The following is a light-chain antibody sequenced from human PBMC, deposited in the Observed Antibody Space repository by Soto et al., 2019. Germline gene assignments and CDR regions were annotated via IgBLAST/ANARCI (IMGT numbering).Light chain of an antibody. CDR1: QGIRSD. Sequence: AIQMTQSPSSLSASVGDRVTITCRASQGIRSDLDWYQQKPGKAPKLLIYGASNLQSGVPSRFSGSGSGAVFTLTISSLQPEDFAVYYCQQYNNWPPGTFGQGTKVDI. CDR2: GAS. CDR3: QQYNNWPPGT. V-gene: IGKV1-6*01. J-gene: IGKJ1*01.